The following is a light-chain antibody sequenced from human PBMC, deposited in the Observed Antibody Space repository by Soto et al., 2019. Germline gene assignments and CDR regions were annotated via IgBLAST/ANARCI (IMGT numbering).Light chain of an antibody. CDR1: QDISNY. J-gene: IGKJ4*01. V-gene: IGKV1-33*01. CDR3: PQFDNLPLT. CDR2: DAS. Sequence: DIQMTQSPSSLSASVGDRVTITCQASQDISNYLNWYQQKPGKAPKILIYDASVLEPGVPSRFSGGGSGTHVTLTISSLQAEDVATYYCPQFDNLPLTFGGGTKVEIQ.